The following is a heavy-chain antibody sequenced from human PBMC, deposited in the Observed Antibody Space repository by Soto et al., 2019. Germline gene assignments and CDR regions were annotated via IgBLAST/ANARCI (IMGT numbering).Heavy chain of an antibody. V-gene: IGHV3-23*01. D-gene: IGHD3-22*01. CDR1: GFTFSSYA. J-gene: IGHJ3*02. Sequence: GGSLRLSCAASGFTFSSYAMSWVRQAPGKGLEWVSAISGSGGSTYYADSVKGRFTISRDNSKNTLYLQMNSLRAEDTAVYYCAKDQWYYYDSSGYYPYDVFDIWGQGTMVTVSS. CDR3: AKDQWYYYDSSGYYPYDVFDI. CDR2: ISGSGGST.